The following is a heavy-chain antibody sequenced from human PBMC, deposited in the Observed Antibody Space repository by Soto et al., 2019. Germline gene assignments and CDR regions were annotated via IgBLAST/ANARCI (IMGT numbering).Heavy chain of an antibody. D-gene: IGHD3-3*01. CDR1: GFTFRNFV. J-gene: IGHJ6*02. CDR3: AKDQSSLFRSGSGMDV. CDR2: ISYAGNNI. Sequence: PGGSLRLSCAASGFTFRNFVMHWVRQAPGKGLEWVAVISYAGNNIYYADSVKGRFTISRDNSGNTLYLEMSSLRGEDTAVYYCAKDQSSLFRSGSGMDVWGQGTTVTVSS. V-gene: IGHV3-30*18.